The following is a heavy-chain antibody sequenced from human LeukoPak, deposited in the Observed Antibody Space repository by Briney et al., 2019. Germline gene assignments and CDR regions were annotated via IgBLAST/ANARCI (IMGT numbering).Heavy chain of an antibody. CDR2: ISSRSTTI. CDR3: ARGGDY. V-gene: IGHV3-48*01. Sequence: GSLRLSCAASGFTFSSYAMNWVRQAPGKGLEWVSHISSRSTTIYYAGSVKGRFTISRDDAKNSVYLQMNSLRAEDTAVYYCARGGDYWGQGTLVTVSS. CDR1: GFTFSSYA. J-gene: IGHJ4*02. D-gene: IGHD3-10*01.